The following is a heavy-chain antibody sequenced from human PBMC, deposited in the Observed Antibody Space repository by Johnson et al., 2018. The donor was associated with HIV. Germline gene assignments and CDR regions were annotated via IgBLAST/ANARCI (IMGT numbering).Heavy chain of an antibody. CDR2: ISWNSGSI. J-gene: IGHJ3*02. Sequence: VQLVESGGGLVQPGRSLRLSCAASGFTFDDYAMHWVRQAPGKGLAWVSGISWNSGSIGYADSVKGRFTISRDNSKNILYLQVSSLRLEDTAVYYCARDNLRQLDAFDIWGQGTMVTVSS. V-gene: IGHV3-9*01. CDR3: ARDNLRQLDAFDI. CDR1: GFTFDDYA. D-gene: IGHD3-16*01.